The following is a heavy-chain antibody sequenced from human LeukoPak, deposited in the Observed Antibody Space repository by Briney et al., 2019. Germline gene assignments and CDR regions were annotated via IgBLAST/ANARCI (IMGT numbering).Heavy chain of an antibody. D-gene: IGHD2/OR15-2a*01. CDR2: IYYSGKT. J-gene: IGHJ3*02. CDR3: ARKNDFEI. CDR1: GGSITSDH. V-gene: IGHV4-59*01. Sequence: SETLSLTCTVSGGSITSDHWNWIPQPPGKGLEWIGCIYYSGKTYYNPSLKSRVTISVVMSKNQFSLRLTSVTAADTAVYYCARKNDFEIWGQGTLVTVSS.